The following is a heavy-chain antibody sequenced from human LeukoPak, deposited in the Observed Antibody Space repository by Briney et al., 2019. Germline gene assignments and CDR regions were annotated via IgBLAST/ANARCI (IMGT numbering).Heavy chain of an antibody. Sequence: GVSLRLSCAASTFIVSNNYMNWVRQAPGNGLEWVSIIYSGGGTYYADSVKGRFTISRDNSKSTLYLQMNSLRADDTAVYYCARGCYYERSGYCPFDYWGPGTLVTVSS. CDR1: TFIVSNNY. J-gene: IGHJ4*02. D-gene: IGHD3-22*01. CDR3: ARGCYYERSGYCPFDY. V-gene: IGHV3-53*01. CDR2: IYSGGGT.